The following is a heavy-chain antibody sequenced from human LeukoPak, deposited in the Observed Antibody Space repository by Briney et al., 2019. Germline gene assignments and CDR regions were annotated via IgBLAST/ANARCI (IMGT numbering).Heavy chain of an antibody. CDR3: ARQGYGSGSSTLPPNWFDP. D-gene: IGHD1-26*01. V-gene: IGHV4-39*01. CDR2: IYYSGST. CDR1: GGSIGSSSYY. Sequence: PSETLSLTCTVSGGSIGSSSYYWGWIRQPPGKGLEWIGSIYYSGSTYYNPSLKSRVTISVDTSKNQFSLKLSSVTAADTAVYYCARQGYGSGSSTLPPNWFDPWGQGTLVTVSS. J-gene: IGHJ5*02.